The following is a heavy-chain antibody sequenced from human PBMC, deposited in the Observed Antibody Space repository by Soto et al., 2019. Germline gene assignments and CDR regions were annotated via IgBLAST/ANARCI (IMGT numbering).Heavy chain of an antibody. CDR3: ASVWGRASGMDV. D-gene: IGHD1-26*01. J-gene: IGHJ6*02. V-gene: IGHV3-23*01. Sequence: GGSLRLSCAACRFIFSSFAMSWVRQAPGKGLEWVSSISGSSGSTYYADSVKGRFTISRDNSENTLSLQMTGLRVEDTALYYCASVWGRASGMDVWGQGTTVTVSS. CDR2: ISGSSGST. CDR1: RFIFSSFA.